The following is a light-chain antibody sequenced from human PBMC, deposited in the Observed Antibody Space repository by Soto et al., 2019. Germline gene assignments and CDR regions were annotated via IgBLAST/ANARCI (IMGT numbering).Light chain of an antibody. CDR1: QTISTW. J-gene: IGKJ2*01. Sequence: DIQMTQSPSTLSASVGDRVTITCRASQTISTWLAWYQQRPGKAPNLLIYKASSLESGVSSRFSGSGSGTESTLTISNLQSHDFVTTYFQLYNHYPYTFGQGTNLEIK. CDR2: KAS. CDR3: QLYNHYPYT. V-gene: IGKV1-5*03.